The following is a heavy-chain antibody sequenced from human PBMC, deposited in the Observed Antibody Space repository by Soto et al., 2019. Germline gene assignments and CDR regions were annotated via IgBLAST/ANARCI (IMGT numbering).Heavy chain of an antibody. Sequence: QVQLVESGGGEVQPGRSLTISCAASGFTFSTYGMHWVRQTPGKGLEWVAVISYDGTNKFYSDSVKGRFTISRDNFKNTLNLQMNRLRADDTAVYSGATDLQSYGDYDYYCYGMDVWGLGTRVTVSS. J-gene: IGHJ6*02. CDR2: ISYDGTNK. D-gene: IGHD4-17*01. CDR1: GFTFSTYG. CDR3: ATDLQSYGDYDYYCYGMDV. V-gene: IGHV3-30*03.